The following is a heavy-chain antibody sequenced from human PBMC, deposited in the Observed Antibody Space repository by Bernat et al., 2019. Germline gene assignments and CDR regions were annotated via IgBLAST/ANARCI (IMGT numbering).Heavy chain of an antibody. CDR1: GGSFSGYY. CDR3: ATFTFGGVPSRYYFDY. D-gene: IGHD3-16*01. J-gene: IGHJ4*02. Sequence: QVQLQQWGAGLLKPSETLSLTCAVYGGSFSGYYWSWIRQPPGKGLEWIGEINHSGSTNYNPSLKSRVTISVDTSKNQFSLKLSSVTAAGTAVYYCATFTFGGVPSRYYFDYWGQGTLVTVSS. CDR2: INHSGST. V-gene: IGHV4-34*01.